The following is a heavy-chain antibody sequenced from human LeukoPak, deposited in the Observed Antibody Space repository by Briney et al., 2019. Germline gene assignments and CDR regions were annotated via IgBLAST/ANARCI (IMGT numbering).Heavy chain of an antibody. V-gene: IGHV4-61*01. D-gene: IGHD1-1*01. CDR3: ARDKQPGDY. CDR2: IYYSGDT. J-gene: IGHJ4*02. CDR1: GGSVSSGSYY. Sequence: SETLSLTCTVSGGSVSSGSYYWSWIRQPPGKGLEWIGYIYYSGDTTYNPFLKSRVTMSVDTSKNQFSLKLSSVTAADTAVYYCARDKQPGDYWGQGALVTVSS.